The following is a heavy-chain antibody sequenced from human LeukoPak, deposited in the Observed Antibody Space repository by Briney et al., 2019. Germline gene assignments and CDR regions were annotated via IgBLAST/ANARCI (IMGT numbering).Heavy chain of an antibody. CDR2: INRDGSST. V-gene: IGHV3-74*01. Sequence: PGGSLRLSCAASGFTFSSYWMHWVRQAPGKGLVWVSRINRDGSSTSYADSVKGRFTISRDNAENTMYLQMNSLRAEDTALYYCARDRSPKNIVVVPAAMSDYYYYGMDVWGQGTTVTVSS. CDR1: GFTFSSYW. D-gene: IGHD2-2*01. J-gene: IGHJ6*02. CDR3: ARDRSPKNIVVVPAAMSDYYYYGMDV.